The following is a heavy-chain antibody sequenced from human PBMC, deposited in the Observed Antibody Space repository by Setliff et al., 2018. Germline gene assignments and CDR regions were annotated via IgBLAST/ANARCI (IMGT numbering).Heavy chain of an antibody. CDR3: ARGTKTMVINYWYFDV. D-gene: IGHD4-17*01. J-gene: IGHJ2*01. CDR2: IHHSGST. CDR1: GGSFSDYW. V-gene: IGHV4-34*01. Sequence: KPSETLSLTCAVYGGSFSDYWWSWIRQLPGKGLEWIAEIHHSGSTNFHPSLKSRVAISVDPSKNQFYLNLRSVTAADTAVYFCARGTKTMVINYWYFDVWGRGTPVTVSS.